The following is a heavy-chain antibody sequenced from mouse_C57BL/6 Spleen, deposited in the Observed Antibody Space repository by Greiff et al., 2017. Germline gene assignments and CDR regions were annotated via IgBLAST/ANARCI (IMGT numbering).Heavy chain of an antibody. D-gene: IGHD2-3*01. CDR3: AREGDGYYEWFAY. CDR1: GYTFTDYY. V-gene: IGHV1-26*01. Sequence: EVQLQQSGPELVKPGASVKISCKASGYTFTDYYMNWVKQSHGKSLEWIGDINPNNGGTSYNQKFKGKATLTVDKSSSTAYMELRSLTSEDSAVYYCAREGDGYYEWFAYWGQGTLVTVSA. CDR2: INPNNGGT. J-gene: IGHJ3*01.